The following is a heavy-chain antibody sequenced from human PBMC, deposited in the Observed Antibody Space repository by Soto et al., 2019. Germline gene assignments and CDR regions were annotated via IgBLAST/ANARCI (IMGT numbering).Heavy chain of an antibody. CDR1: GGSISSGGYY. D-gene: IGHD3-10*01. J-gene: IGHJ5*02. V-gene: IGHV4-31*03. Sequence: PSETLSLTCTVSGGSISSGGYYWSWIRQHPGKGLEWIGYIYYSGSTYYNPSLKSRVTISVDTSKNQFSLKLSSVTAADTAVYYCARFYYYGSGSYGNWFDPWGQGTLVTVSS. CDR3: ARFYYYGSGSYGNWFDP. CDR2: IYYSGST.